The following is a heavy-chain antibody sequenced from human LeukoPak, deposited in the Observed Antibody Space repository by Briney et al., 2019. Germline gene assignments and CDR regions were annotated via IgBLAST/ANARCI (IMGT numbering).Heavy chain of an antibody. D-gene: IGHD2-21*01. V-gene: IGHV4-61*02. CDR1: GDSISSGLYY. CDR2: INSSGNT. CDR3: VRWQYCGGNCFFSAFDI. J-gene: IGHJ3*02. Sequence: SQTLSLTCTVSGDSISSGLYYWIWIRQPAGTGLEWIGRINSSGNTNYKPSFKSRVTISVDTPKNQFSLKLNSVTAADTAIYYCVRWQYCGGNCFFSAFDIWGQGKMVTVSS.